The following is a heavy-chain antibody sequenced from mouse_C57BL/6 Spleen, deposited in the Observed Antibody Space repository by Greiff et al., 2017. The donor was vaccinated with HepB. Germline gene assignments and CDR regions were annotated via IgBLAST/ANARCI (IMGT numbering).Heavy chain of an antibody. V-gene: IGHV3-6*01. CDR2: ISYDGSN. J-gene: IGHJ3*01. D-gene: IGHD6-2*01. CDR3: ARGSHGGFAY. Sequence: DVKLEESGPGLVKPSQSLSLTCSVTGYSITSGYYWNWIRQFPGNKLEWMGYISYDGSNNYNPSLKNRISITRDTSKNQFFLKLNSVTTEDTATYYCARGSHGGFAYWGQGTLVTVSA. CDR1: GYSITSGYY.